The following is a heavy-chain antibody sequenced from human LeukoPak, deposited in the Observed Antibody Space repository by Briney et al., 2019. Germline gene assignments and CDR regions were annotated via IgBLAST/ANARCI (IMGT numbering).Heavy chain of an antibody. CDR1: GYTFTSYY. D-gene: IGHD3-22*01. Sequence: ASVKVSCKASGYTFTSYYMHWVRQAPGQGLEWMGIINPSGGSTSYAQKFQGRVTMTRDTSTSTVYMELSSLRSEDTAVYYCARHVGGTMIVVARFDPWGQGTLVTVSS. V-gene: IGHV1-46*01. CDR2: INPSGGST. CDR3: ARHVGGTMIVVARFDP. J-gene: IGHJ5*02.